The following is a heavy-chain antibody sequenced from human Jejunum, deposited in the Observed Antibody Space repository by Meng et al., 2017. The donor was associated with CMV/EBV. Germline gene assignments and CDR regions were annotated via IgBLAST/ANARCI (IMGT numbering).Heavy chain of an antibody. CDR1: FSLATTGMC. CDR3: ARSPTTDYSYAMDV. V-gene: IGHV2-70*20. CDR2: IDWDDSK. D-gene: IGHD4-11*01. Sequence: FSLATTGMCVSWVRQPPGKALEWLALIDWDDSKYYSASLKTRLTVSKDTSRNQVVLTLTNMDPVDTGTYYCARSPTTDYSYAMDVWGQGTAVTV. J-gene: IGHJ6*02.